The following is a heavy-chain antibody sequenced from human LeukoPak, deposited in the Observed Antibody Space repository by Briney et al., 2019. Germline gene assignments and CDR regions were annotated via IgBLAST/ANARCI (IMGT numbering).Heavy chain of an antibody. D-gene: IGHD6-19*01. CDR2: INPNSGGT. J-gene: IGHJ3*02. CDR3: ARDLGHSSGWYGGAFDI. CDR1: GYTFTGYY. V-gene: IGHV1-2*02. Sequence: ASVKVSCKASGYTFTGYYMHWVRQAPGQGLEWMGWINPNSGGTNYAQKFQGRVTMTRDTSISTAYMELSRLRSDDTAVCYCARDLGHSSGWYGGAFDIWGQGTMVTVSS.